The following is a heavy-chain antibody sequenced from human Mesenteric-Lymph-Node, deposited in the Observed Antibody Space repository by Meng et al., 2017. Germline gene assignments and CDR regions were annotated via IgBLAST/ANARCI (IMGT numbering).Heavy chain of an antibody. CDR1: GGSISSSSYY. J-gene: IGHJ3*02. D-gene: IGHD1-26*01. V-gene: IGHV4-39*07. CDR3: AGTQSSGSYSLHAFDI. Sequence: QLQVPESGPGLVKPSETLSLTCTVSGGSISSSSYYWGWIRQPPGKGLEWIGSIYYSGSTYYNPSLKSRVTISVDTSKNQFSLKLSSVTAADTAVYYCAGTQSSGSYSLHAFDIWGQGTMVTVSS. CDR2: IYYSGST.